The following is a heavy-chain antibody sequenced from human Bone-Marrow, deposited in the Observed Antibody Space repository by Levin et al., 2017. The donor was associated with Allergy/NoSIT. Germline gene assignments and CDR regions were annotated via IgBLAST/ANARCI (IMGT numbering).Heavy chain of an antibody. CDR1: GFTVSSNY. Sequence: GGSLRLSCAASGFTVSSNYMSWVRQAPGKGLEWVSVIYSCGSTYYADSVKGRFTISRDNSKNTLYLQMNSLRAEDTAVYYCARGAEEPGGINSNPRLWYYGMDVWGQGTTVTVSS. J-gene: IGHJ6*02. D-gene: IGHD4-11*01. CDR3: ARGAEEPGGINSNPRLWYYGMDV. CDR2: IYSCGST. V-gene: IGHV3-66*03.